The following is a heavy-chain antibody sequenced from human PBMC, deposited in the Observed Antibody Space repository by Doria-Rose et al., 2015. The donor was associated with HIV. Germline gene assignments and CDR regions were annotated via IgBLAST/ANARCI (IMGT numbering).Heavy chain of an antibody. CDR3: ARRTDYFDY. CDR1: GYTFTSYG. J-gene: IGHJ4*02. CDR2: ITAENGNT. V-gene: IGHV1-18*01. Sequence: QVQLVQSGPEVKKPGASVKVSCKASGYTFTSYGFSWVRQAPGQGREWMWRITAENGNTKYAQKFQGRVTMTTDTSTSTAYMELRSLRSDDTALYYCARRTDYFDYWGQGTLVTVSS.